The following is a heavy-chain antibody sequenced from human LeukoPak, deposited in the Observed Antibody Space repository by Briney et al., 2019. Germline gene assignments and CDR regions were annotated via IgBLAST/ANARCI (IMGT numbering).Heavy chain of an antibody. CDR1: GGSFSGYY. CDR3: ARVRSSGWFDP. V-gene: IGHV4-34*01. J-gene: IGHJ5*02. CDR2: INHSGST. D-gene: IGHD6-19*01. Sequence: PSETLSLTCAVYGGSFSGYYWSWIRQPPGKGPEWIGEINHSGSTNYNPSLKSRVTISVDTSKNQFSLKLSSVTAADTAVYYCARVRSSGWFDPWGQGTLVTVSS.